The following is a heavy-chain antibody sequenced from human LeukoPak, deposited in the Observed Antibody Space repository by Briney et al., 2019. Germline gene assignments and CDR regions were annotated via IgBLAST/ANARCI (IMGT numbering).Heavy chain of an antibody. Sequence: SETLSLTCTVSGGSISSSNYYWSWIRQPPGKGLEWIGEINHSGSTNYNPSLKSRVTISVDTSKNQFSLKLSSVTAADTAVYYCARGRTYYDFWSGFGVWFDPWGQGTLVTVSS. V-gene: IGHV4-39*07. CDR1: GGSISSSNYY. J-gene: IGHJ5*02. CDR3: ARGRTYYDFWSGFGVWFDP. CDR2: INHSGST. D-gene: IGHD3-3*01.